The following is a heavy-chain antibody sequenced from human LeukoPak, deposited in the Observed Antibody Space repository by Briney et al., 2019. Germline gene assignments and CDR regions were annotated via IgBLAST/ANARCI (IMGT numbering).Heavy chain of an antibody. CDR3: AKDLSRAVAADWFDP. D-gene: IGHD6-19*01. CDR2: ISDSGGST. CDR1: GFTFSNYD. V-gene: IGHV3-23*01. J-gene: IGHJ5*02. Sequence: VGSLRLSCAASGFTFSNYDMSWGRQAPGKGLEWVSSISDSGGSTYYADSVKGRFTISRDNSKNTLYLQMTNLRAADTAVYYCAKDLSRAVAADWFDPWDQGSLVTVSS.